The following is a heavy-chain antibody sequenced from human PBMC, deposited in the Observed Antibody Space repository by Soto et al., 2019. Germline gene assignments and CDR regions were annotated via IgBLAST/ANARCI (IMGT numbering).Heavy chain of an antibody. CDR3: ARAMDYDFWSGYTTDYYYYGMDV. D-gene: IGHD3-3*01. J-gene: IGHJ6*02. CDR2: IYHSGST. V-gene: IGHV4-30-2*01. Sequence: PSETLSLTCAVSGGSISSGGYSWSWIRQPPGKGLEWIGYIYHSGSTYYNPSLKSRVTISVDRSKNQFSLKLSSVTAADTAVYYCARAMDYDFWSGYTTDYYYYGMDVWGQGTTVTVSS. CDR1: GGSISSGGYS.